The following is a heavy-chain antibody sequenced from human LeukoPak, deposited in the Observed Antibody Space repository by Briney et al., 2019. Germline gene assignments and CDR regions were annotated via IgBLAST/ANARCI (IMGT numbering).Heavy chain of an antibody. V-gene: IGHV4-39*07. CDR2: IYYSGST. D-gene: IGHD3-22*01. Sequence: KPSETLSLTCTVSGGSISSNLYYWVWIRQPPGKGLEWIATIYYSGSTYYNPSLKSRVTISVDTSKNQFSLKLSSVTAADTAVYYCAREAYYDSSGYYYEGGAFDIWGQGTMVTVSS. J-gene: IGHJ3*02. CDR3: AREAYYDSSGYYYEGGAFDI. CDR1: GGSISSNLYY.